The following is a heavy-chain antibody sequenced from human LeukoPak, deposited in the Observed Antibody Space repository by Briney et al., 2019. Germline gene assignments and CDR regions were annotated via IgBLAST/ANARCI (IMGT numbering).Heavy chain of an antibody. CDR2: VSSNGGSS. Sequence: HGGSLRLSCAASGFIFSGYAIYWVRQAPGKGLEYVSGVSSNGGSSYYANSVKGRFTISRDNSKNMLYLQMGSLRAEDMAVYYCARERGSGWFRYFDYWGQGTLVTVSS. J-gene: IGHJ4*02. V-gene: IGHV3-64*01. CDR1: GFIFSGYA. CDR3: ARERGSGWFRYFDY. D-gene: IGHD6-19*01.